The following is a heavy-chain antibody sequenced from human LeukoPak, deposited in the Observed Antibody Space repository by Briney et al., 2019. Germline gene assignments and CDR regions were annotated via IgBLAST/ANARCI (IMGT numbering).Heavy chain of an antibody. J-gene: IGHJ4*02. D-gene: IGHD1-1*01. V-gene: IGHV3-21*06. CDR3: ARPDLIQGLAPDY. Sequence: PGGSLRLSCAASGFTFSSYSMNWVRQAPGKGLEWVSSISSSSYIYYADSVKGRFTISRDNAKNSLYLQMNTLRAEDTAVYYCARPDLIQGLAPDYWGQGTLVTVSS. CDR1: GFTFSSYS. CDR2: ISSSSYI.